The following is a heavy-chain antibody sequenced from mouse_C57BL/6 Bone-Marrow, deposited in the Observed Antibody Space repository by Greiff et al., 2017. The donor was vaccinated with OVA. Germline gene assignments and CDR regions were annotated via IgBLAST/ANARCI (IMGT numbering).Heavy chain of an antibody. J-gene: IGHJ4*01. Sequence: QVQLQQPGAELVMPGASVKLSCKASGYTFTSYWMHWVKRRPGQGLEWIGEIDPSDSYTNYNQKFKGKSTLTVDKSSSTAYMQLSSLTSEDSAVYYCARVGSPLRGDYWGQGTSVTVSS. D-gene: IGHD6-1*01. CDR2: IDPSDSYT. V-gene: IGHV1-69*01. CDR3: ARVGSPLRGDY. CDR1: GYTFTSYW.